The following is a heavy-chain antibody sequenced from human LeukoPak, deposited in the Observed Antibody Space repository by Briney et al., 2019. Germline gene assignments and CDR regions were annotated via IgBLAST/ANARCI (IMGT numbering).Heavy chain of an antibody. D-gene: IGHD6-13*01. CDR2: ISGSGGST. CDR3: AKVTAAAGTVDY. Sequence: GGSLRLSCAASGFTFSSYAMSWVRQAPGKGLEWVLAISGSGGSTYYADSVKGRFTISRDNSKNTLYLQMNSLRAEDTAVYYCAKVTAAAGTVDYWGQGTLVTVSS. J-gene: IGHJ4*02. V-gene: IGHV3-23*01. CDR1: GFTFSSYA.